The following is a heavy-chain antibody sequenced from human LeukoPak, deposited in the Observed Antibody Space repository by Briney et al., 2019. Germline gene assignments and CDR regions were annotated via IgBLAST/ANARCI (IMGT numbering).Heavy chain of an antibody. V-gene: IGHV3-33*01. J-gene: IGHJ6*02. D-gene: IGHD7-27*01. CDR1: GFTFSSYG. CDR2: IWYDGSNK. Sequence: VRSLRLSCAVSGFTFSSYGIHWVRQSPGTGLESLAVIWYDGSNKYYADSVKCRFTISRDKSKNTLYLQFNSLRAEDTPVYYCARDPGTGAEFLGSYGMDVWGQGTTVTVYS. CDR3: ARDPGTGAEFLGSYGMDV.